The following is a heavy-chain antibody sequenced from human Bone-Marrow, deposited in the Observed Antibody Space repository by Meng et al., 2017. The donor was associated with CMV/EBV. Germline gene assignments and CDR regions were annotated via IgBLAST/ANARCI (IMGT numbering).Heavy chain of an antibody. D-gene: IGHD1-7*01. CDR2: ISSSGSTI. Sequence: GGSLRLSCAASGFTFSDYYMSWIRQAPGKGLEWVSYISSSGSTIYYADSVKGRFTISRDNAKNSLYLQMNSLRAEDTAIYYCSRDQLTRTTSGFDPWGQGTLVTVSS. V-gene: IGHV3-11*01. J-gene: IGHJ5*02. CDR1: GFTFSDYY. CDR3: SRDQLTRTTSGFDP.